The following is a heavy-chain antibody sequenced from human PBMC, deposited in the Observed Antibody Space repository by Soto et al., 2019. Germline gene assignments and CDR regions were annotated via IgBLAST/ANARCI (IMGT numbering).Heavy chain of an antibody. V-gene: IGHV4-59*01. CDR1: GGSISNSY. CDR2: IFYSGST. J-gene: IGHJ5*02. D-gene: IGHD5-18*01. Sequence: SETLSLTCTVSGGSISNSYWSWIRQPPGRGLEWIGHIFYSGSTNYNSALKSRVTISVDTSKSQFSLKLSSVTAADTAVYYCAKDSGYNYGYFRWFDPWGQGTLVTVS. CDR3: AKDSGYNYGYFRWFDP.